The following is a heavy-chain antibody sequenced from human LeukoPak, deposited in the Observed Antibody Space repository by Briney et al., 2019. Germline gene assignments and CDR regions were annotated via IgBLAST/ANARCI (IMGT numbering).Heavy chain of an antibody. V-gene: IGHV4-39*07. CDR1: GGSISSSSYY. CDR2: IYYSGST. J-gene: IGHJ5*02. D-gene: IGHD6-13*01. Sequence: SETLSLTCTVSGGSISSSSYYWGWNRQPPGKGLEWIGSIYYSGSTYYNPSLKSRVTISVDTSKNQFSLKLSSVTAADTAVYYCAREFSQQLVMGCNWFDPWGQGTLVNVSS. CDR3: AREFSQQLVMGCNWFDP.